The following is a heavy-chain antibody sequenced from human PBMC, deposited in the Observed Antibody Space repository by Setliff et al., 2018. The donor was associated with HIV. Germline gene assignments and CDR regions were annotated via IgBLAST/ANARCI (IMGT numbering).Heavy chain of an antibody. CDR2: ISAYNGDT. CDR1: GYTFTSYG. V-gene: IGHV1-18*01. Sequence: ASVKVSCKASGYTFTSYGISWVRQAPGQGLEWMGWISAYNGDTNYAQKLQGRVTMTTDTSTSTAYMELRSLRSDDTAVYYCVRDNKVAPLDFWGQGTLVTVSS. J-gene: IGHJ4*02. D-gene: IGHD5-12*01. CDR3: VRDNKVAPLDF.